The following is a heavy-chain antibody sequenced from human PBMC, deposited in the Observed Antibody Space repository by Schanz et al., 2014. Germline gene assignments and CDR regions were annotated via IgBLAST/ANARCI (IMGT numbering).Heavy chain of an antibody. CDR3: ARAGYDADNWFDP. CDR2: ISGTGGDDT. V-gene: IGHV3-23*04. J-gene: IGHJ5*02. Sequence: EVQLVESGGGLVQPGGSLRLSCAASGFSFGTYAMSWVRQAPGKGLLWVSSISGTGGDDTYYADSVKGRFTISRDNSKNSLFLQMNSLRAEDTAVYYCARAGYDADNWFDPWGQGTLVTVSS. CDR1: GFSFGTYA. D-gene: IGHD2-2*01.